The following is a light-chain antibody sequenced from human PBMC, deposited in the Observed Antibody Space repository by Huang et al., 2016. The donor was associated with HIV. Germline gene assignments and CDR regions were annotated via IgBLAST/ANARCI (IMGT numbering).Light chain of an antibody. Sequence: DIRLTQSPSSLSASVGDRVSITCQASQDINSYLNWYQQKPGKAPRRLIYDATNLERGVPSRYSGSGSGTHFTFTISSLQPEDFATYYCQQYDKLFTFGPGTRVDIK. CDR2: DAT. V-gene: IGKV1-33*01. CDR3: QQYDKLFT. CDR1: QDINSY. J-gene: IGKJ3*01.